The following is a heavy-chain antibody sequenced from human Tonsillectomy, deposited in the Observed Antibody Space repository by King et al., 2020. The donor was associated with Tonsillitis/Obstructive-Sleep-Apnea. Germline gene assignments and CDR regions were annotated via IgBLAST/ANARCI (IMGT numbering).Heavy chain of an antibody. CDR1: GGSISSSRYY. D-gene: IGHD3-3*01. Sequence: QLQESGPGLVRPSETLSLTCTVSGGSISSSRYYWGWIRQPQGKGLEWIGTIYYSGSTYYNPSLKSRDTISVETSKNQFSLKLSSVTAADTAVYYCARLVSSDWSPGYYYYYYMDVWGKGPTVTVSS. CDR3: ARLVSSDWSPGYYYYYYMDV. V-gene: IGHV4-39*01. J-gene: IGHJ6*03. CDR2: IYYSGST.